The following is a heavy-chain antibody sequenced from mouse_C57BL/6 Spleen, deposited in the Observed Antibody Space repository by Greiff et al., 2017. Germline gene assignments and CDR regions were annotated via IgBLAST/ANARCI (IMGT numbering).Heavy chain of an antibody. CDR2: ISSGGSYT. CDR1: GFTFSSYG. Sequence: EVKVVESGGDLVKPGGSLKLSCAASGFTFSSYGMSWVRQTPDKRLEWVATISSGGSYTYYPDSVKGRFTISRDNAKNTLYLQMSSLKSEDTAMYYCARQNYFFDAMDYWGQGTSVTVSS. J-gene: IGHJ4*01. V-gene: IGHV5-6*01. D-gene: IGHD1-1*01. CDR3: ARQNYFFDAMDY.